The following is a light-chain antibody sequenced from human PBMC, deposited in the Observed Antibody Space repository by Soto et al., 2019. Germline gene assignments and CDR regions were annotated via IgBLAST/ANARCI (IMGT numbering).Light chain of an antibody. Sequence: QSGLTQPPSTSGTPGQRVTISCSGSSSNIGNNFVFWYQHLPGTAPKLLIYSHNQRPSGVPDRFSGSTSGTSASLAISGLRSEDEADYYCAAWDDSLSGVVFGGGTKLTVL. CDR1: SSNIGNNF. CDR3: AAWDDSLSGVV. J-gene: IGLJ2*01. CDR2: SHN. V-gene: IGLV1-47*02.